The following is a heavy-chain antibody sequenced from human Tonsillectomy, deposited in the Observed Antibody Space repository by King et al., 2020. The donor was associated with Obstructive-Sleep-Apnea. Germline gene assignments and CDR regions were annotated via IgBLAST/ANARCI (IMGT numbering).Heavy chain of an antibody. D-gene: IGHD3-22*01. CDR1: GFSVSRNY. Sequence: VQLVESGGGLVQPGGSLRLSCAASGFSVSRNYMTWVRQAPGKGLEGVSVIYSGGSTEYADSVKGRFTISRDNSKNTLYLQMNGPRAEDTAVYYCATSSGYYFTEYGMDVWGQGTTVTVSS. CDR2: IYSGGST. CDR3: ATSSGYYFTEYGMDV. V-gene: IGHV3-66*01. J-gene: IGHJ6*02.